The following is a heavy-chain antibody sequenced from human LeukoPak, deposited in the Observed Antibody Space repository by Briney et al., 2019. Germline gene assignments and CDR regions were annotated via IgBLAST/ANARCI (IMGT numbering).Heavy chain of an antibody. CDR2: ISSSGSSI. J-gene: IGHJ4*02. Sequence: GGSLRLSCAASGFTFRTYEMNWVRQAPGTGLEWVSYISSSGSSIDYAHAVKGRFTISRDNARNSLYLQMNSLRAEDTAVYYCAREMTYWGQGTLVTVSS. CDR3: AREMTY. CDR1: GFTFRTYE. V-gene: IGHV3-48*03.